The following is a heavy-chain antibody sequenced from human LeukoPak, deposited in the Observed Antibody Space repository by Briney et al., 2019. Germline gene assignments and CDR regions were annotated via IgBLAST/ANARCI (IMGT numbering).Heavy chain of an antibody. J-gene: IGHJ4*02. CDR2: IYYSGST. V-gene: IGHV4-39*01. Sequence: SETLPLTCTVSGGSISSSSYYWGWIRQPPGKGLEWIGSIYYSGSTYYNPSLKSRVTISVDTSKNQFSLKLSSVTAADTAVYYCARYGSGYYWGQGTLVTVSS. CDR1: GGSISSSSYY. D-gene: IGHD3-10*01. CDR3: ARYGSGYY.